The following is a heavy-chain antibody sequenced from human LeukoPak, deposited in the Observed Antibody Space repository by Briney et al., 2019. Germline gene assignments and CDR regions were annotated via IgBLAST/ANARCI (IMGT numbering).Heavy chain of an antibody. J-gene: IGHJ4*02. CDR2: IYYTGNT. CDR1: GGSISSYY. Sequence: SETLSLTCTVSGGSISSYYWSWIRQPPGKGLEWIGYIYYTGNTSYNPSLKSRVTISVDTSKNHFSLRLSSVTAADTAVYYCAAGGYYGNSGTDYWGQGTLVTVSS. V-gene: IGHV4-59*01. D-gene: IGHD3-22*01. CDR3: AAGGYYGNSGTDY.